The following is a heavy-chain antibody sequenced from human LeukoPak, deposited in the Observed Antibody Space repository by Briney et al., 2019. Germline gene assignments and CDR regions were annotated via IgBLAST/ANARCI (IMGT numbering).Heavy chain of an antibody. Sequence: SETLSLTCTVSGGSISSSSYYWGWIRQPPGKGLEWIGSIYYSGSTYYNPSLKSRVTISVDTSKNQFSLKLSSVTAADTAVYYRAPLQLYYYYDSSGYYQDYWGQGTLVTVSS. CDR2: IYYSGST. J-gene: IGHJ4*02. V-gene: IGHV4-39*01. CDR3: APLQLYYYYDSSGYYQDY. CDR1: GGSISSSSYY. D-gene: IGHD3-22*01.